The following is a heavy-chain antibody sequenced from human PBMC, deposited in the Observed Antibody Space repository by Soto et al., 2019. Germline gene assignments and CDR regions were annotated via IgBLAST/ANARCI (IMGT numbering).Heavy chain of an antibody. J-gene: IGHJ5*01. CDR1: GDSISNLDYF. CDR3: ARGRYCLTGTCFPNWIDS. Sequence: LSLTCSVSGDSISNLDYFWAWIRRPPGQALEYIGYIYKSATTYYNPSFESRVAISVDTSKSQFSLNVTSVTAADTAVYFCARGRYCLTGTCFPNWIDSWGQGALVPVS. D-gene: IGHD1-7*01. V-gene: IGHV4-30-4*01. CDR2: IYKSATT.